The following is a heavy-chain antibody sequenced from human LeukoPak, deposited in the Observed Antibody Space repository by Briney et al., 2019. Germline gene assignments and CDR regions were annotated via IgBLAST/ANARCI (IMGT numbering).Heavy chain of an antibody. CDR3: AKDTRISLYNWFDP. V-gene: IGHV3-23*01. D-gene: IGHD3-22*01. Sequence: QPGRSLRLSCAASGFTFNSYGMSWVRQTPGKGLEWVSAISGSGGSTYYADSVKGRFTISRDNSKNTLYLQMNSLRAEDTAVYYCAKDTRISLYNWFDPWGQGTLVTVSS. CDR1: GFTFNSYG. J-gene: IGHJ5*02. CDR2: ISGSGGST.